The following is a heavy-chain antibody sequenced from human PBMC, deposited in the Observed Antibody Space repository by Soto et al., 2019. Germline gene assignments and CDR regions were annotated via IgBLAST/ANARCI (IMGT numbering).Heavy chain of an antibody. Sequence: PGGSLRLSCAASGFTFSSYAMSWVRQAPGKGLEWVSAISGSGGSTYYADSVKGRFTISRDNSKNTLYLQMNSLRAEDTAVYYCAKDFYSYYYYGMDVWGQGTTVTVSS. V-gene: IGHV3-23*01. J-gene: IGHJ6*02. CDR1: GFTFSSYA. D-gene: IGHD4-4*01. CDR3: AKDFYSYYYYGMDV. CDR2: ISGSGGST.